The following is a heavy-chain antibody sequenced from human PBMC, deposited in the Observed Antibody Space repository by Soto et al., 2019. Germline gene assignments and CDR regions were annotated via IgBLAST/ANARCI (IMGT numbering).Heavy chain of an antibody. CDR2: IIPILGIA. V-gene: IGHV1-69*08. CDR1: GGTFSSYT. J-gene: IGHJ4*02. CDR3: ARDVSSSSRGMGDY. D-gene: IGHD6-6*01. Sequence: QVQLVQSGAEVKKPGSSVKVSCTASGGTFSSYTISWVRQAPGQGLEWMGRIIPILGIANYAQKFQGRVTITADKYTSTAYMELSSLRSEDTAVYYCARDVSSSSRGMGDYWGQGTLVTVSS.